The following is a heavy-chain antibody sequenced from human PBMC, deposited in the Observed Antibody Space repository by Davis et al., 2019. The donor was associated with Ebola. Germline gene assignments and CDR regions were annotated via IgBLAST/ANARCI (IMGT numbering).Heavy chain of an antibody. CDR3: ARGGLVPAALYL. V-gene: IGHV4-59*01. D-gene: IGHD2-2*01. J-gene: IGHJ3*01. CDR2: IAYTGNT. Sequence: PSETLSLTCTVSGASMTSYYWSWIRQAPGKGLEWIGYIAYTGNTIYNPTLKSRVTISGDTSKKQFSLRLSSVTAADSAVYYCARGGLVPAALYLWGQGTMVTVSS. CDR1: GASMTSYY.